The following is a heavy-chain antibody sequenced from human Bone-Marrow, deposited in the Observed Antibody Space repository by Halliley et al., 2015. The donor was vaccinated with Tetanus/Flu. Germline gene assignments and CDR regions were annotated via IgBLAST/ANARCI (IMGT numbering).Heavy chain of an antibody. V-gene: IGHV1-46*01. CDR3: ARGPLERLID. J-gene: IGHJ4*02. D-gene: IGHD1-1*01. Sequence: QGLEWMGEINTSSGFTSYLQKFQGRVTMTRDPSTSTVYMELSSLRSDDTAVYYCARGPLERLIDWGQGTLVTVSS. CDR2: INTSSGFT.